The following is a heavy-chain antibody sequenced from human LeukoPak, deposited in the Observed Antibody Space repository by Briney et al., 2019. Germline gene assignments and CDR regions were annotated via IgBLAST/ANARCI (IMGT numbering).Heavy chain of an antibody. J-gene: IGHJ4*02. CDR2: IKSKTDGGTT. CDR3: TTEGRLRSGSYKKVY. Sequence: GGSLRLSCVASGFTVSTNYVSWVRQAPGKGLEWVGRIKSKTDGGTTDYAAPVKGRFTISRDDSKNTLYLQMNSLKTEDTAVYYCTTEGRLRSGSYKKVYWGQGTLVTVSS. D-gene: IGHD1-26*01. V-gene: IGHV3-15*01. CDR1: GFTVSTNY.